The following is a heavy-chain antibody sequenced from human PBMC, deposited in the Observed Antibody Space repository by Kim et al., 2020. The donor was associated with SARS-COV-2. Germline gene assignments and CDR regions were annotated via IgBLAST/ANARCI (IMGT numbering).Heavy chain of an antibody. CDR1: GFTFDDYA. J-gene: IGHJ6*03. Sequence: GGSLRLSCAASGFTFDDYAMHWVRQAPGKGLEWVSGISWNSGSIGYADSVKGRFTISRDNAKNSLYLQMNSLRAEDTALYYCAKGARGGGYYYYYMDVWGKGTTVTVSS. D-gene: IGHD2-15*01. V-gene: IGHV3-9*01. CDR2: ISWNSGSI. CDR3: AKGARGGGYYYYYMDV.